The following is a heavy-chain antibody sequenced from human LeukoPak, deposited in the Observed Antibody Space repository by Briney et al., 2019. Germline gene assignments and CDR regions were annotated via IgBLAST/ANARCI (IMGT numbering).Heavy chain of an antibody. J-gene: IGHJ3*02. CDR2: IVPIFGTA. V-gene: IGHV1-69*05. Sequence: ASVKVSCKASGGTFSSYAISWVRQAPGQGLAWMGRIVPIFGTANYAQKFQGRVTITTDESTSTAYMELSSLRSEDTAVYYCARDHVLGSSSWYIAFDIWGQGTMVTVSS. D-gene: IGHD6-13*01. CDR3: ARDHVLGSSSWYIAFDI. CDR1: GGTFSSYA.